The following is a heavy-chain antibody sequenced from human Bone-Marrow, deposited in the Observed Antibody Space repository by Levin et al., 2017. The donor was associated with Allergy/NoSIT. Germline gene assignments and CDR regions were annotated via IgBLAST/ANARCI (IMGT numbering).Heavy chain of an antibody. Sequence: PGESLKISCTVSGSTFSDFHMSWIRQAPGKGLEWVSYIKRSGSPVYYADSVKGRFSISRDNARNSLYLQMDSLRGEDTAVYYCAKRLAGTTSHAFDVRGQGTLVTVSS. CDR2: IKRSGSPV. CDR3: AKRLAGTTSHAFDV. D-gene: IGHD1-1*01. V-gene: IGHV3-11*01. CDR1: GSTFSDFH. J-gene: IGHJ3*01.